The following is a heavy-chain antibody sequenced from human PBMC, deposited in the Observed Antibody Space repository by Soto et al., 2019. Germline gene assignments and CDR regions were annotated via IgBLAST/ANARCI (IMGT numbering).Heavy chain of an antibody. CDR1: GFTFSSYG. V-gene: IGHV3-30*18. D-gene: IGHD6-19*01. Sequence: GGSLRLSCAASGFTFSSYGMHWVRQAPGKGLEWVAVISYDGSNKYYADSVKGRFTISRDNSKNTLYLQMNSLRAEDTAVYYCAKDRGSSGRNYFDYWGQGTLVTVSS. J-gene: IGHJ4*02. CDR3: AKDRGSSGRNYFDY. CDR2: ISYDGSNK.